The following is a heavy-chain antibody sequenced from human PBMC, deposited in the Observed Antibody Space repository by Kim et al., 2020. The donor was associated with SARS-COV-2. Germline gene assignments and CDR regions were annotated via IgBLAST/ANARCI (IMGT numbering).Heavy chain of an antibody. CDR2: IKQDGSEK. CDR3: ASTYYYGSGSLNY. J-gene: IGHJ4*02. CDR1: GFTFSSYW. Sequence: GGSLRLSCAASGFTFSSYWMSWVRQAPGKGLEWVANIKQDGSEKYYVDSVKGRFTISRDNAKNSLYLQMNSLRAEDTAVYYCASTYYYGSGSLNYWGQGTLVTVSS. V-gene: IGHV3-7*01. D-gene: IGHD3-10*01.